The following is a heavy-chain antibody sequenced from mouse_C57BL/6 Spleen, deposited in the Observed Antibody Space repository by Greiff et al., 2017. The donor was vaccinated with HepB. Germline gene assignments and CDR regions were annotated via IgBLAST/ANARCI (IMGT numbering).Heavy chain of an antibody. CDR1: GYTFTSYW. Sequence: VQLQQPGAELVRPGSSVKLSCKASGYTFTSYWMHWVKQRPIQGLEWIGNIDPSDSETHYNQKFKDKATLTVDKSSSTAYMHLSSLTSEDSAVYYCARSTDGYYDYWGQGTTLTVSS. D-gene: IGHD2-3*01. CDR3: ARSTDGYYDY. CDR2: IDPSDSET. V-gene: IGHV1-52*01. J-gene: IGHJ2*01.